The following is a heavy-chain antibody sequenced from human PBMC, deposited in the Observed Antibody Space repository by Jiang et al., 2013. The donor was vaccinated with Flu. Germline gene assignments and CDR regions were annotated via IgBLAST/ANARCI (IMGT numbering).Heavy chain of an antibody. J-gene: IGHJ5*02. D-gene: IGHD4-17*01. Sequence: TLSLTLRCLWWRPSAVVVTSWSWIRQPPGKGLEWIGYIYYSGSTYYNPSLKSRVTISVDTSKNQFSLKLSSVTAADTAVYYCARGYGDYVNVNWFDPWGQGTLVTVSS. CDR1: WRPSAVVVTS. V-gene: IGHV4-30-4*07. CDR3: ARGYGDYVNVNWFDP. CDR2: IYYSGST.